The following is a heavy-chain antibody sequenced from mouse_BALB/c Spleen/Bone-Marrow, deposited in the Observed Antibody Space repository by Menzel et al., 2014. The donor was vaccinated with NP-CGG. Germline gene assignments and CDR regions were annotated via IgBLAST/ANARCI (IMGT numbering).Heavy chain of an antibody. CDR3: ARWDFGNHYAMDY. J-gene: IGHJ4*01. CDR1: GDSITSGF. Sequence: VHVKQSGPSVVKPSQTLSLPCSVTGDSITSGFWNWIRKFPGNKLEYMGYISYSGTTYYNPSLKSRISFTRDTSKNQYYLQLISVTTEDTATYFCARWDFGNHYAMDYWGQGTSVTVSS. V-gene: IGHV3-8*02. CDR2: ISYSGTT. D-gene: IGHD2-1*01.